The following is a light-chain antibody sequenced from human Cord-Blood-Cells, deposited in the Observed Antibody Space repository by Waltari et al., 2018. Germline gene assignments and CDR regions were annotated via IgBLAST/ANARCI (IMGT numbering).Light chain of an antibody. V-gene: IGKV4-1*01. J-gene: IGKJ4*01. CDR2: RAS. Sequence: DIVMTQSPDSLAVSLGERATINCKSSQRVLYSSNNKNYLAWYQQKPGQPPKLLIYRASTRESGVPDRFSGSGSGTDFTLTISSLQAEDVAVYYCQQYYSTPLTFGGGTKVEIK. CDR3: QQYYSTPLT. CDR1: QRVLYSSNNKNY.